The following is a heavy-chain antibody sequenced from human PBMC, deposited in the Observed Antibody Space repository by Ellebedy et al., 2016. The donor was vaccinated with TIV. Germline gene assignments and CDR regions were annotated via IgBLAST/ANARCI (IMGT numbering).Heavy chain of an antibody. J-gene: IGHJ4*02. CDR3: ATGIATRPSGC. D-gene: IGHD6-6*01. CDR2: IYSGDSGEST. V-gene: IGHV3-66*01. CDR1: GLTVSTNY. Sequence: GESLKISCVPSGLTVSTNYMSWVRQAPGKGLEWISAIYSGDSGESTYYADSVKGRFTISRDNSKNTVYLQMNSLTAEDTAVYFCATGIATRPSGCWGQGTLVTVSS.